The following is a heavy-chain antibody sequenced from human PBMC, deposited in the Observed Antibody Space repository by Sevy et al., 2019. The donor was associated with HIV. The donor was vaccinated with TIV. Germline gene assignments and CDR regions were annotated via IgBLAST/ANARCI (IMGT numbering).Heavy chain of an antibody. J-gene: IGHJ5*02. CDR2: ISSSSSYT. CDR1: GFTFSDYY. CDR3: ARSASYGDYDDL. Sequence: GGFLRLSCAASGFTFSDYYMSWIRQAPGKGLEWVSYISSSSSYTNYADSVKGRFTISRDNAKNSLYLQMNSLRAEDTAVYYCARSASYGDYDDLWGQGTLVTVSS. D-gene: IGHD4-17*01. V-gene: IGHV3-11*06.